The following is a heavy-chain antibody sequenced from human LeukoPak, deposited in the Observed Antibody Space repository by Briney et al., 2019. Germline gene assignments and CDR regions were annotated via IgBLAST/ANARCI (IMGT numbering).Heavy chain of an antibody. J-gene: IGHJ4*02. Sequence: SVKVSCKASGGTFSSYAISWVRQAPGQGLEWMGRIIPTFGIASYAQKFQDRATITADESTSTAYMELRSLRTEDTAVYYCARWAGYCSSISCPYYLDFWGQGTLVTVSS. D-gene: IGHD2-2*01. CDR2: IIPTFGIA. CDR3: ARWAGYCSSISCPYYLDF. CDR1: GGTFSSYA. V-gene: IGHV1-69*15.